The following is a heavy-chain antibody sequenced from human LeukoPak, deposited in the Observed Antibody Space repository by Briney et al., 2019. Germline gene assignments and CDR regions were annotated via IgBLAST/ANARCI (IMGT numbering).Heavy chain of an antibody. J-gene: IGHJ4*02. CDR2: IRYDGSNK. V-gene: IGHV3-30*02. D-gene: IGHD3-22*01. CDR3: AKVHTYYYDSSGYFDY. Sequence: GSLRLSCAASGFTFSSYGMHWVRQAPGKGLEWVAFIRYDGSNKYYADSVKGRFTISRDNSKNTLYLQMNSLRAEDTAVYYCAKVHTYYYDSSGYFDYWGQGTLVTVSS. CDR1: GFTFSSYG.